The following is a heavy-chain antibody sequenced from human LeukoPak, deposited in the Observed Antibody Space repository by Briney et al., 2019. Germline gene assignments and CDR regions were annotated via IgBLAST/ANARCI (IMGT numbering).Heavy chain of an antibody. CDR1: GFTFSNYW. J-gene: IGHJ4*02. V-gene: IGHV3-7*04. CDR2: INQDGSEK. CDR3: ARVFFLSITTPDY. Sequence: PGGSLRLSCAASGFTFSNYWMNWVRQAPGKGLGWVANINQDGSEKYYVDSVKGRFTISRDNPKNSLYLQMNSLRAEDTAVYFCARVFFLSITTPDYWGQGTLVTVSS. D-gene: IGHD1/OR15-1a*01.